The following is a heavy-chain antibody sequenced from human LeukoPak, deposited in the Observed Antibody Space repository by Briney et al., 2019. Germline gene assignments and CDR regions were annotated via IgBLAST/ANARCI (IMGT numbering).Heavy chain of an antibody. D-gene: IGHD3-10*01. V-gene: IGHV3-23*01. CDR3: AKDGAGTYYGMDI. CDR1: GFTFSSYA. J-gene: IGHJ6*02. Sequence: GGSLRLSCAASGFTFSSYAMTWVRQAPGKGLEWVSAISGSGGNIYYADSVKGWFAISRDNSKNTLHLQMNSLRAEDTAVYYCAKDGAGTYYGMDIWGQGTTVTVSS. CDR2: ISGSGGNI.